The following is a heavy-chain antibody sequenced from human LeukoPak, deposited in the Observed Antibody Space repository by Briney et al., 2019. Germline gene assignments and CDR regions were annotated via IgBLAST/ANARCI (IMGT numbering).Heavy chain of an antibody. J-gene: IGHJ6*03. Sequence: GGSLRLSCAASGFAFSNYWLHWVRQAPGRGLVWVARINTHGSSTNYADSVKGRFTISRDNAKNTLYLQMTSLSAEDTAVYYALAGYCYYYMYVCGKGATCTVSS. CDR2: INTHGSST. V-gene: IGHV3-74*01. CDR1: GFAFSNYW. CDR3: LAGYCYYYMYV. D-gene: IGHD6-13*01.